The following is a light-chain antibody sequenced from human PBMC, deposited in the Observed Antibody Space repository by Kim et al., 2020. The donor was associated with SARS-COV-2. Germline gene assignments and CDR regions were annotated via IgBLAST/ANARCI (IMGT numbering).Light chain of an antibody. V-gene: IGKV3-15*01. Sequence: SPGERAPRSCRASQSVSSNLAWYQQKPGQAPRLLIYGASTRATGIPARFSGSGSGTEFTLTISSLQSEDFAVYYCQQYNNWLSITFGQGTRLEIK. CDR3: QQYNNWLSIT. CDR1: QSVSSN. CDR2: GAS. J-gene: IGKJ5*01.